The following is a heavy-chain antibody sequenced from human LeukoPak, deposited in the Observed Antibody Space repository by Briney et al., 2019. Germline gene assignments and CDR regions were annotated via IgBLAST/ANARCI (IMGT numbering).Heavy chain of an antibody. CDR1: GFTFSSYS. CDR2: ISSSSSPI. CDR3: ARVGSGWYGRLFDY. J-gene: IGHJ4*02. V-gene: IGHV3-48*04. Sequence: GSLRLSCAASGFTFSSYSMNWVRQAPGKGLEWVPYISSSSSPIYYADSVKGRFTISRDNAKNSLYLQMNSLRAEDTAVYYCARVGSGWYGRLFDYWGQGTLVTVSS. D-gene: IGHD6-19*01.